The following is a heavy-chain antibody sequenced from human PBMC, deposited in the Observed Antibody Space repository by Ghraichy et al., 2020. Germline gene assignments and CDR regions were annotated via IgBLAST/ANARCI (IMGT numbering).Heavy chain of an antibody. CDR1: GFTFSSYW. J-gene: IGHJ4*02. CDR3: ARFFEGVISY. V-gene: IGHV3-7*01. D-gene: IGHD3-16*02. CDR2: IKQDGSEK. Sequence: LSLTCAASGFTFSSYWMTWVRQAPGKGLEWVANIKQDGSEKYYVDSVKGRFTISRDNAKNSLYLQMNSLRAEDTAVYYCARFFEGVISYWGQGTLVTVSS.